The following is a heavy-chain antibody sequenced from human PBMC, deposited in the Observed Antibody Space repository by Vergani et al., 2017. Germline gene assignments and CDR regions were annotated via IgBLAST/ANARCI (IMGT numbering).Heavy chain of an antibody. CDR1: GGSFSGYY. V-gene: IGHV4-34*01. D-gene: IGHD3-3*01. CDR2: INHSGST. CDR3: ARAPVLYDFWSGNWGWFDP. J-gene: IGHJ5*02. Sequence: QVQLQQWGAGLLKPSETLSLTCAVYGGSFSGYYWSWIRQPPGKGLEWIGEINHSGSTNYNPSLKSRVTLSVDTSKNQFSLKLSSVTAAVTAVYYCARAPVLYDFWSGNWGWFDPWGQGTLVTVSS.